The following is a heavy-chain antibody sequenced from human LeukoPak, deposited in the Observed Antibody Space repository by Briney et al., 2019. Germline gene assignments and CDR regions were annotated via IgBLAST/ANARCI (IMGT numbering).Heavy chain of an antibody. CDR2: TYYRSKWYN. D-gene: IGHD6-6*01. Sequence: SQTLSLTCAISGDSVSSDSTAWNWNRQSPSGGLEWLGRTYYRSKWYNHYAVSVKSRVTVTPDTSKNQFSLQLSSVTPEDTAMYYCARGTAARGFDSWGQGTLVTVSS. J-gene: IGHJ4*02. CDR1: GDSVSSDSTA. V-gene: IGHV6-1*01. CDR3: ARGTAARGFDS.